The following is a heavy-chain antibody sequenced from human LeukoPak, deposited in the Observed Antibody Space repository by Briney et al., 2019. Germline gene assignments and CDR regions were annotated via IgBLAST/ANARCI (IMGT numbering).Heavy chain of an antibody. D-gene: IGHD3-22*01. Sequence: RASVKVSCKASGYTFTSYYMHWVRQAPGQGLEWMGIINPRGGSTNYAQKFQGRVTMTRDMSTSTVYMELSSLRSEDTAVYYCARDGDDSSGYSPFDYWGQGTLVTVSS. V-gene: IGHV1-46*01. CDR2: INPRGGST. CDR3: ARDGDDSSGYSPFDY. J-gene: IGHJ4*02. CDR1: GYTFTSYY.